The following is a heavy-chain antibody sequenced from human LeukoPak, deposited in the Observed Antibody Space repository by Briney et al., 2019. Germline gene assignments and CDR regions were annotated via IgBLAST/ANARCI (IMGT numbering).Heavy chain of an antibody. CDR3: ARDRGHFYYYGLDI. CDR1: GFTFSSYA. V-gene: IGHV3-23*01. CDR2: ISGSGGST. Sequence: PGGSLRLSCAASGFTFSSYAMSWVRQAPGKGLEWVSSISGSGGSTYYADSVKGRFTISRNNSKNLLYLQMNSLRDEDTAVYYCARDRGHFYYYGLDIWGQGTTVTVSS. J-gene: IGHJ6*02. D-gene: IGHD3-10*01.